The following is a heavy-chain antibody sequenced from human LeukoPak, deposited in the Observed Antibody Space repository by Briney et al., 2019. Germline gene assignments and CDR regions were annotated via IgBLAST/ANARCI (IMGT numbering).Heavy chain of an antibody. Sequence: GGSLRLSCAASGFTVSSSYMSWVRQAPGKGLVWVSRIKSDGSSTSYADSVKGRFTITRDSAKNTLYLQMNSLRAEDTAVYYCARGTGNYYGYWGQGTLVTVSS. J-gene: IGHJ4*02. V-gene: IGHV3-74*01. CDR1: GFTVSSSY. CDR2: IKSDGSST. D-gene: IGHD3/OR15-3a*01. CDR3: ARGTGNYYGY.